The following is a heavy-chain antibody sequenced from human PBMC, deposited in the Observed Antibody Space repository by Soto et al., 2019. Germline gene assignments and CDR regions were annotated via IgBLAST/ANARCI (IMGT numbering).Heavy chain of an antibody. D-gene: IGHD1-26*01. CDR3: ARAGLGDGSDY. Sequence: QVQLQESGPGLVKPSETLSLTCTVSGGSVSSGSYYWSWIRQPPGKGLEWIGYIYYSGSTKYNPSLKSRVTIAVDTSKNQFSLKLSSVTAADTAVYYCARAGLGDGSDYWGQRTLVTVSS. J-gene: IGHJ4*02. CDR1: GGSVSSGSYY. CDR2: IYYSGST. V-gene: IGHV4-61*01.